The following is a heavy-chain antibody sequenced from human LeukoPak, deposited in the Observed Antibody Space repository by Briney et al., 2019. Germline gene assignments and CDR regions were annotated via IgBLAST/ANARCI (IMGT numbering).Heavy chain of an antibody. Sequence: GGSPRLSCAASGFTFSDYYMSWIRQAPGKGLEWVSYISSSSSYTNYADSVKGRFTISRDNAKNSLYLQMNSLRAEDTAVYYCASPAIRGYSYGYDYWGQGTLVTVSS. D-gene: IGHD5-18*01. CDR3: ASPAIRGYSYGYDY. CDR1: GFTFSDYY. J-gene: IGHJ4*02. CDR2: ISSSSSYT. V-gene: IGHV3-11*06.